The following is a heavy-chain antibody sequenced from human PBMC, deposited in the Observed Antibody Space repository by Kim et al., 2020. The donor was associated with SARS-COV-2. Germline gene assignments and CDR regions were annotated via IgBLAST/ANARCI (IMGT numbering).Heavy chain of an antibody. CDR2: ISSSGAST. V-gene: IGHV3-23*01. CDR1: GFTFSSYA. D-gene: IGHD4-4*01. Sequence: GGSLRLSCAASGFTFSSYAMSWVRQAPGKGLEWVSTISSSGASTYYADSVKGRVTISRDNSKNTLYLQMNSLRAEDTAVYYCAKDGQGNYVSWIDPWGQGTLVTVSS. CDR3: AKDGQGNYVSWIDP. J-gene: IGHJ5*02.